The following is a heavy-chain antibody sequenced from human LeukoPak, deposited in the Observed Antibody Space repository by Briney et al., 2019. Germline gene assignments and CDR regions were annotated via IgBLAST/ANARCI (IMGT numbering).Heavy chain of an antibody. V-gene: IGHV4-39*07. Sequence: SETLSLTCAVSGGSIRNSSFYWGWIRQPPGKGLEWIGEINHSGSTNYNPSLKSRVTISVDTSKNQFSLKLSPVTAADTAVYYCARGSGYCSGGSCYSDAFDIWGQGTMVTVSS. J-gene: IGHJ3*02. CDR1: GGSIRNSSFY. CDR3: ARGSGYCSGGSCYSDAFDI. CDR2: INHSGST. D-gene: IGHD2-15*01.